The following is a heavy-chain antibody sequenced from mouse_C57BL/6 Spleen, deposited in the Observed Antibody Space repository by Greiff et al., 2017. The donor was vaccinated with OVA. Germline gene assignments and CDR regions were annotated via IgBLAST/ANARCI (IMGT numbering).Heavy chain of an antibody. V-gene: IGHV2-2*01. D-gene: IGHD1-1*01. CDR1: GFSLTSYG. J-gene: IGHJ4*01. CDR3: ASYGSSYGGYAMDY. CDR2: IWSGGST. Sequence: QVQLKESGPGLVQPSQSLSITCTVSGFSLTSYGVHWVRQSPGKGLEWLGVIWSGGSTDYNAAFISRLSISKDNSKSQVFFKMNSLQADDTAIYYCASYGSSYGGYAMDYWGQGTSVTVSS.